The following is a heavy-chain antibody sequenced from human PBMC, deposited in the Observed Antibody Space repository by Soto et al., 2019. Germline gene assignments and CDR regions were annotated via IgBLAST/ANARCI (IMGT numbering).Heavy chain of an antibody. CDR2: IKPNSGDT. CDR1: GYTFTGYY. D-gene: IGHD3-22*01. CDR3: ARVRAHYYDSSGYNTFVY. V-gene: IGHV1-2*02. J-gene: IGHJ4*02. Sequence: QVQLVQSGAEVKPPGASVKVSCKASGYTFTGYYMHWVRQAPGQGLEWMGWIKPNSGDTNSARKFQGRVTMTRDTSISTAYMELSRLRSDDTAVFYCARVRAHYYDSSGYNTFVYWGQGTLVTVSS.